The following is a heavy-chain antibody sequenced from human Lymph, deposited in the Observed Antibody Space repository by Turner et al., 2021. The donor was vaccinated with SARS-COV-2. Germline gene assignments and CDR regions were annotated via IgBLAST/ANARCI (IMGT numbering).Heavy chain of an antibody. J-gene: IGHJ6*02. CDR1: GFPSRSYS. Sequence: EVQLVESGGGLVKPGGSLILPCAASGFPSRSYSMNWVRQAPGKGLEWVSSISRRSSYIYNADSVEGRFTISRENAKNSLYLQMNSLRAEDTAVYYCARDYYDFWSGYNSYYYGMDVWGQGTTVTVSS. D-gene: IGHD3-3*01. CDR3: ARDYYDFWSGYNSYYYGMDV. V-gene: IGHV3-21*01. CDR2: ISRRSSYI.